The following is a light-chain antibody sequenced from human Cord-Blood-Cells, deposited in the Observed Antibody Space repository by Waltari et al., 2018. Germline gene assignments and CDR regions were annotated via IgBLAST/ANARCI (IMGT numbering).Light chain of an antibody. V-gene: IGKV1-39*01. J-gene: IGKJ1*01. CDR3: QQSYSTPWT. CDR2: AAS. Sequence: DIQMTQSPSSLSASVGDRVTITCRGSQSISSYLNWYQQKPGKAPKLLIYAASSLQSGVPSRFSGSGSGPDFTLTISSLQPEDFATYDCQQSYSTPWTFGQGTKVEIK. CDR1: QSISSY.